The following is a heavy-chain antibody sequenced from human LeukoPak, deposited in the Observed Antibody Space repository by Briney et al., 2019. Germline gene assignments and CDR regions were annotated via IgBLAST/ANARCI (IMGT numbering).Heavy chain of an antibody. D-gene: IGHD3-10*01. Sequence: ASVKVSCKASGYTFTSYFMHWVRQAPGQGLEWMGIINPSDSSTTYAQKFQGRFTMTRDTSTSTVYMDLSSLRSEDMAVYYCARLRSIKNGPEYYFDSWGQGTLVTVSS. CDR2: INPSDSST. V-gene: IGHV1-46*01. J-gene: IGHJ4*02. CDR3: ARLRSIKNGPEYYFDS. CDR1: GYTFTSYF.